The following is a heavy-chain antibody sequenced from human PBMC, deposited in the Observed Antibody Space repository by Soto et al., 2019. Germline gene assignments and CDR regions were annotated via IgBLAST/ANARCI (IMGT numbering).Heavy chain of an antibody. V-gene: IGHV1-46*01. Sequence: QVQLVQSGAEVKKPGASVKVSCKASGYTFTSYYMHWVRQAPGQGLEWMGIINPSGGSTSYAQKFQGRVTMTRDTSTSTVYMELSSLRSEDTAVYFCARGGAVVVVAAILGWFDPWGQGTLVTVSS. D-gene: IGHD2-15*01. CDR1: GYTFTSYY. J-gene: IGHJ5*02. CDR2: INPSGGST. CDR3: ARGGAVVVVAAILGWFDP.